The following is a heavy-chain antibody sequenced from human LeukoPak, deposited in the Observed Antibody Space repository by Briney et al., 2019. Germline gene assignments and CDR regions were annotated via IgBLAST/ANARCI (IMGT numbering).Heavy chain of an antibody. J-gene: IGHJ4*02. CDR3: AKGGTTARSRKNYYFDY. Sequence: GGSLRLSCAASGFTFNNYALSWVRQAPGKGLEWVSAISGSAGATYYPDSVKGRFTISRDNSKNTLYLQMNSLRAEDTAVYYCAKGGTTARSRKNYYFDYWGQGTMVTVSS. CDR1: GFTFNNYA. CDR2: ISGSAGAT. V-gene: IGHV3-23*01. D-gene: IGHD4-17*01.